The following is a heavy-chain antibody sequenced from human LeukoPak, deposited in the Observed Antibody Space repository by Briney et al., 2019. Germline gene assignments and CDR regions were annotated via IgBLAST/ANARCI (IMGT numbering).Heavy chain of an antibody. CDR3: ARDNAGQWELLGFDY. CDR1: GYSFTYYG. J-gene: IGHJ4*02. D-gene: IGHD1-26*01. Sequence: GASVKVSCKASGYSFTYYGISWVRQAPGQGLEWMGWISAYNGNTKYAQRLQGRVTMTTDTSTSTAYMELRSLRSEDTAVYYCARDNAGQWELLGFDYWGQGALVTVSS. V-gene: IGHV1-18*01. CDR2: ISAYNGNT.